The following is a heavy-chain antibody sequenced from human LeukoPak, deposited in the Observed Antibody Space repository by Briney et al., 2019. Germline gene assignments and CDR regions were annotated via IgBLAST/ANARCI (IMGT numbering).Heavy chain of an antibody. CDR3: AKDLVVVVAATPGGYYFDY. J-gene: IGHJ4*02. CDR2: ISGSGGNT. V-gene: IGHV3-23*01. D-gene: IGHD2-15*01. CDR1: GFTFSSYA. Sequence: GGSLRLSCAASGFTFSSYAMSWVRQAPGKGLEWVSAISGSGGNTYYADSVKGRFTISRDNSKNTLYLQMNSPRAEDTAVYYCAKDLVVVVAATPGGYYFDYWGQGTLVTVSS.